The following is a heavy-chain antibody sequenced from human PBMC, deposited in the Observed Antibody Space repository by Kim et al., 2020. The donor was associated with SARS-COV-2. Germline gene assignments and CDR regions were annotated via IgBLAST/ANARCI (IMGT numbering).Heavy chain of an antibody. D-gene: IGHD3-22*01. Sequence: SETLSLTCSVSGDSINRKDWSWVRQSPGKGLEYIGYIYNSDVTNYSPSLQSRVTMSVDTSKNQFSLKLSSVTAADTAVYYCARAWLSEYDGRGYW. CDR2: IYNSDVT. V-gene: IGHV4-59*01. J-gene: IGHJ4*01. CDR1: GDSINRKD. CDR3: ARAWLSEYDGRGY.